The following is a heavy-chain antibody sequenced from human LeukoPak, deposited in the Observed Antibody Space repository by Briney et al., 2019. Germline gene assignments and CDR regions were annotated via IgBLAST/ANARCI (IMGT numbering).Heavy chain of an antibody. CDR3: ARDGYLAGLDY. Sequence: GGSLRLSCEVSGFTFSRHWMTWVRQAPGKGLEGVASIKDDGNQKIYVDSVKGRFTISRDNVKNSLSLQMNSLRGEDSAVYYCARDGYLAGLDYWGQGTLVTVSS. CDR2: IKDDGNQK. J-gene: IGHJ4*02. CDR1: GFTFSRHW. V-gene: IGHV3-7*01. D-gene: IGHD5-18*01.